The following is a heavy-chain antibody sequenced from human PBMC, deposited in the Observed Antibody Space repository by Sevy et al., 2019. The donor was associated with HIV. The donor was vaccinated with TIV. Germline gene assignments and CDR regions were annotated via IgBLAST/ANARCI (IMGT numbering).Heavy chain of an antibody. CDR3: ARGRQDSSGYIPNYYYMDV. D-gene: IGHD3-22*01. V-gene: IGHV3-23*01. CDR1: GFTFSNYA. CDR2: ISGSGGNT. Sequence: VGSLRLSCAASGFTFSNYAISWVRQAPGKGLEWVSGISGSGGNTYYADSVKGRFTISRDNSKNTLYLHMHSLRAEDTAVYYCARGRQDSSGYIPNYYYMDVWGKGTTVTVSS. J-gene: IGHJ6*03.